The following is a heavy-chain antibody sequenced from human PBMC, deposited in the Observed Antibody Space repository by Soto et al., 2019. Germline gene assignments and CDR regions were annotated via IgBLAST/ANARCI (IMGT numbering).Heavy chain of an antibody. CDR2: ISYDGSNK. D-gene: IGHD2-2*01. CDR1: GFTFSSYA. J-gene: IGHJ4*02. CDR3: AREEDCSSTSCPVDY. Sequence: GSLRLSCAASGFTFSSYAMHWVRQAPGKGLEWVAVISYDGSNKYYADSVEGRFTISRDNSKNTLYLQMNSLRAEDTAVYYCAREEDCSSTSCPVDYWGQGTQVTVSS. V-gene: IGHV3-30-3*01.